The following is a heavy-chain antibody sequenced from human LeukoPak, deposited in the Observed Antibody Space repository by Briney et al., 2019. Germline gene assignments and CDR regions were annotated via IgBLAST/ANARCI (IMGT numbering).Heavy chain of an antibody. CDR1: GGSISSSSYY. CDR2: IYYSGST. V-gene: IGHV4-39*07. J-gene: IGHJ4*02. Sequence: SETLSLTCTVSGGSISSSSYYWGWIRQPPGKGLEWIGSIYYSGSTYYNPSLKSRVTISVDTSKNQFSLKLSSVTAADTAVYYCARDLQLSLWFGNPFDYWGQGTLVTVSS. CDR3: ARDLQLSLWFGNPFDY. D-gene: IGHD3-10*01.